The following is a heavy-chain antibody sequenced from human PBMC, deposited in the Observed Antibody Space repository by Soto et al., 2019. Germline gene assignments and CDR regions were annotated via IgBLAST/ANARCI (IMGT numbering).Heavy chain of an antibody. CDR3: ARQIVGATTDFDY. CDR1: GGSISSSSYY. J-gene: IGHJ4*02. Sequence: SETLSLTCTVSGGSISSSSYYWGWIRQPPGKGLEWIGSIYYSGSTYYNPSLNSRVTISVDTSKNHFSLKLSSVTAADTAVYYCARQIVGATTDFDYWGPGTLVTVSS. D-gene: IGHD1-26*01. V-gene: IGHV4-39*01. CDR2: IYYSGST.